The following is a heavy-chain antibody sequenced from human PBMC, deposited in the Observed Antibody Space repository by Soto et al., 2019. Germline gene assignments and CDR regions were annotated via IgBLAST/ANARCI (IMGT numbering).Heavy chain of an antibody. J-gene: IGHJ5*02. CDR2: INHSGST. CDR3: AGQQLGGQGDNWFDP. CDR1: GGFFSGYY. Sequence: QVQLQQWGAGLLKPSETLSLTCAVYGGFFSGYYWNWIRQPPGKGLEWIGEINHSGSTNYNPSLKRRVTISVDTSKNQFSLKLSSVTAADTAVYYCAGQQLGGQGDNWFDPWGQGTLVTVSS. D-gene: IGHD6-13*01. V-gene: IGHV4-34*01.